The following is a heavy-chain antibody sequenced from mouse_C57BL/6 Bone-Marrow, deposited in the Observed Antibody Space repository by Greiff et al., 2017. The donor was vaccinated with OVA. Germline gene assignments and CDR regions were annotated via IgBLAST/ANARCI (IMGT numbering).Heavy chain of an antibody. CDR3: ARDRSYYRSNIFYAMDY. CDR1: GFTFSSYA. D-gene: IGHD1-1*01. CDR2: ISDGGSYT. J-gene: IGHJ4*01. Sequence: EVKLVESGGGLVKPGGSLKLSCAASGFTFSSYAMSWVRQTPEKRLEWVATISDGGSYTYYPDNVKGRFTISRDSAKNNLYLQMSHLKSEDTAMYYCARDRSYYRSNIFYAMDYWGQGTSVTVSS. V-gene: IGHV5-4*01.